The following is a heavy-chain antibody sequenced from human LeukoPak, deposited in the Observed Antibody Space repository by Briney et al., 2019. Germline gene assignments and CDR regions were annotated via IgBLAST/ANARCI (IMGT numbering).Heavy chain of an antibody. CDR2: IYSGGST. D-gene: IGHD6-13*01. CDR1: GFTLSNNY. V-gene: IGHV3-66*01. J-gene: IGHJ4*02. Sequence: GGSLRLSCVASGFTLSNNYMSWVRQAPGKGLEWVSVIYSGGSTYYADSVKGRFTISRDNSKNTLYLQMNSLRAEDTAVYYCARDNEQLASDSWGAGELVTVSS. CDR3: ARDNEQLASDS.